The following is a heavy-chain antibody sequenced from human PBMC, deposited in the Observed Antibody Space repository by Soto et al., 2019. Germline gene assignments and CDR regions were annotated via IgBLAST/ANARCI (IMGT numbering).Heavy chain of an antibody. D-gene: IGHD3-10*01. CDR2: IYHSGST. Sequence: PSETLSLTCAVSGGSISSGGYSWSWIRQPPGKGLEWIGYIYHSGSTNYNPSLKSRVTISVDTSKKQFSLKLSSVTAADTAVYYCARVITMVRGATKGLYYFDYWGQGTLVTVSS. CDR1: GGSISSGGYS. J-gene: IGHJ4*02. V-gene: IGHV4-30-2*01. CDR3: ARVITMVRGATKGLYYFDY.